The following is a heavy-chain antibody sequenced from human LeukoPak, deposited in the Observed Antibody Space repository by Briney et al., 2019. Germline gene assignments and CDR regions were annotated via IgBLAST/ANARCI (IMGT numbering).Heavy chain of an antibody. CDR1: GGSISSSIYY. CDR2: IYYSGST. D-gene: IGHD6-6*01. J-gene: IGHJ3*02. V-gene: IGHV4-39*01. CDR3: ARHLPYSSSGHDAFDI. Sequence: PSETLSLTCTVSGGSISSSIYYWGWIRQPPGKGLEWIGSIYYSGSTYYNPSLKSRVTISVDTSKNQFSLKLSSVTAADTAVYYCARHLPYSSSGHDAFDIWGQGTMVTVSS.